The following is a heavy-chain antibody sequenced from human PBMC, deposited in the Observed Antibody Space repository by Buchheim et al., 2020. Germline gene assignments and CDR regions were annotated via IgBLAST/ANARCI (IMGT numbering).Heavy chain of an antibody. CDR2: IYSSGNT. D-gene: IGHD3-10*01. V-gene: IGHV4-59*01. Sequence: QVQLQESGPGLVKPSETLSLTCTVSGGSISTYYWSWIRQPPGKGLEWIGYIYSSGNTKYNPSLKSRVTISVDTSKNQFSLKLSSVTAADTAVYYCARQRSGSYQYWFDPWGQGTL. CDR1: GGSISTYY. CDR3: ARQRSGSYQYWFDP. J-gene: IGHJ5*02.